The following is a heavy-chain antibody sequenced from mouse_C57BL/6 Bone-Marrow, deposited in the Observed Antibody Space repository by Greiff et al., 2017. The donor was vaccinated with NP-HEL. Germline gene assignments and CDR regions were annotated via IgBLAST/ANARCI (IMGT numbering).Heavy chain of an antibody. Sequence: VQLQQSGAELMKPGASVKLSCKATGYTFTGYWIEWVKQRPGHGLEWIGEILPGSGSTTYNEKFKGKATFTADTSSNTAYMQLSSLTTEDSAIDYCAREGYSNYAWFAYWGQGTLVTVSA. CDR3: AREGYSNYAWFAY. CDR2: ILPGSGST. V-gene: IGHV1-9*01. D-gene: IGHD2-5*01. J-gene: IGHJ3*01. CDR1: GYTFTGYW.